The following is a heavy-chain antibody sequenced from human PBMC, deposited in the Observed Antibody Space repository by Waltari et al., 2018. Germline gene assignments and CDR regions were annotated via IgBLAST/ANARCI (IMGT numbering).Heavy chain of an antibody. Sequence: QVQXXQWGAGLLKPSETLSLXCAVXGGSFSGXYWSWIRQPPGKGLEWIGEINHSGSTNYNPSLKSRVTISVDTSKXXFXLKLSSVTAADTAVXYCARGISYYXYYMDVWGKGTTVTXSS. D-gene: IGHD2-15*01. CDR1: GGSFSGXY. CDR3: ARGISYYXYYMDV. CDR2: INHSGST. J-gene: IGHJ6*03. V-gene: IGHV4-34*01.